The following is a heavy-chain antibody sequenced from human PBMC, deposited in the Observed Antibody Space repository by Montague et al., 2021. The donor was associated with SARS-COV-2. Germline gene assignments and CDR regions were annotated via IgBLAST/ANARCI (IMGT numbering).Heavy chain of an antibody. D-gene: IGHD3-10*01. CDR1: GDSVSSNRVS. V-gene: IGHV6-1*01. Sequence: CAISGDSVSSNRVSWNWIRQSPSRGLERLGRTYYRSKWSNECAXAVKNRITITPDTSKNQLSLQLTSVTPEDTAVYYCTRAVWGVKDYWGQGSLVTVSS. CDR2: TYYRSKWSN. J-gene: IGHJ4*02. CDR3: TRAVWGVKDY.